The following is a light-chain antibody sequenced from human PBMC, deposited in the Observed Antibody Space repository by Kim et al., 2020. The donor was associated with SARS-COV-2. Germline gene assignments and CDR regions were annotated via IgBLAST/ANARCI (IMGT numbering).Light chain of an antibody. Sequence: QSALTQPASVSGSPGQSITISCTGTSSDVGSYSLVSWYQQHPGKAPKPMIYEVSKRPSGVSSRFSGSKSGNTASLTISGLQAEDEADYYCCSYAGGSTYVFGTGTKVTVL. CDR3: CSYAGGSTYV. V-gene: IGLV2-23*02. CDR2: EVS. J-gene: IGLJ1*01. CDR1: SSDVGSYSL.